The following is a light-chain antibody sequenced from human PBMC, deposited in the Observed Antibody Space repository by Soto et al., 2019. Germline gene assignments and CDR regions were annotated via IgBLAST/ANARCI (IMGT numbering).Light chain of an antibody. J-gene: IGKJ5*01. V-gene: IGKV3-11*01. CDR1: HRVSNS. Sequence: EIVMTQSPATLCLSPGERVTLSCRATHRVSNSLAWYQQKSAQAPRLLIYDASFRATGIPARFSGSGSGTDFTLTISSLEPEDFAVDSCRLRQQRSDWPAIALRQGTRLEIK. CDR2: DAS. CDR3: RLRQQRSDWPAIA.